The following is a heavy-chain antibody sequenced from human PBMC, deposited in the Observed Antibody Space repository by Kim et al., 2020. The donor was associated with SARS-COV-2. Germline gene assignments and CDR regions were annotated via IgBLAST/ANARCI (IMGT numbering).Heavy chain of an antibody. CDR3: ARSGMDV. V-gene: IGHV1-46*01. CDR2: NPSGGT. J-gene: IGHJ6*02. Sequence: NPSGGTPYAQKYQGRVTMTRDTSTTTVYMELSSLRSEDTAMYYCARSGMDVWGQGTTVTVSS.